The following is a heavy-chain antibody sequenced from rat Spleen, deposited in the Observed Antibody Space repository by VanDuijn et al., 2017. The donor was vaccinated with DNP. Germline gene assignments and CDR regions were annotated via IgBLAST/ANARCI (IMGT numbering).Heavy chain of an antibody. CDR2: ITIKTHNYVA. V-gene: IGHV10-4*01. CDR3: TRVTPFDY. J-gene: IGHJ2*01. CDR1: GFDFNTYA. Sequence: EVQLVESGGGRVQPKGSLKLSCAASGFDFNTYAMSWIRQAPGKGLDWVASITIKTHNYVALYADSVKERFTISRDDSQSMVYLQMNNLKTEDTALYYCTRVTPFDYWGQGVMVTVSS. D-gene: IGHD1-4*01.